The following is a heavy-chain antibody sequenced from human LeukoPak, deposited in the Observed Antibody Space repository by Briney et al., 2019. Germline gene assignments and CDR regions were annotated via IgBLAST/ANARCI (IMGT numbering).Heavy chain of an antibody. D-gene: IGHD2-2*02. J-gene: IGHJ6*03. Sequence: GGSLRLSCAASGFTFSSYWMHWVRQAPGKGLVWVSRINSDGSSTSYADSVKGRFTISRDNAKNTLYLQMNSLRAEDTAVYYCAKYRIHYYYYMDVWGKGTTVTISS. CDR1: GFTFSSYW. V-gene: IGHV3-74*01. CDR3: AKYRIHYYYYMDV. CDR2: INSDGSST.